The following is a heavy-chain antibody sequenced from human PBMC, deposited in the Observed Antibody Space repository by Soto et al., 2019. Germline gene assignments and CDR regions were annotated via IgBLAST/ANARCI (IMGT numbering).Heavy chain of an antibody. CDR2: ISGSGGST. J-gene: IGHJ5*02. Sequence: GGSLRPSCAASGFTFSSYAMSWVRQAPGKGLEWVSAISGSGGSTYYADSVKGRFTISRDNSKNTLYLQMNSLRAEDTAVYYCAADIVVVPAAHMPSPWGQGTLVTVSS. CDR3: AADIVVVPAAHMPSP. CDR1: GFTFSSYA. D-gene: IGHD2-2*01. V-gene: IGHV3-23*01.